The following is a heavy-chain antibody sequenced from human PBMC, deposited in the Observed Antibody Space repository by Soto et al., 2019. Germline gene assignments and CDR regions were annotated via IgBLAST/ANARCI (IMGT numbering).Heavy chain of an antibody. J-gene: IGHJ5*02. Sequence: EVQLVESGGGLVQPGGSLRLACAASGLTVSSNYMNWVRQAPGKGLEWVSVIYSGGSKYYADSVKGRFTISRASSKNTLYLQMTSLRAEDTAVYYCADQYGGYGWFDTWGQGTPVTVSS. V-gene: IGHV3-66*01. D-gene: IGHD2-15*01. CDR3: ADQYGGYGWFDT. CDR1: GLTVSSNY. CDR2: IYSGGSK.